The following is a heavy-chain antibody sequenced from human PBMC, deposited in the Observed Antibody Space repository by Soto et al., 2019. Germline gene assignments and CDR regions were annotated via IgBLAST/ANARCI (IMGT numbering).Heavy chain of an antibody. CDR1: GLTVSGKKY. CDR2: LYDVDGT. J-gene: IGHJ3*02. D-gene: IGHD1-1*01. V-gene: IGHV3-53*01. Sequence: QPGGSLRLSCTVFGLTVSGKKYLAWVRQAPGKGLEWVSALYDVDGTYYADSVKGRFTTSGDSSKTSVYLQMNSLRPDDTAVYFCATWHQREHAYDIWGQGTAVTVSS. CDR3: ATWHQREHAYDI.